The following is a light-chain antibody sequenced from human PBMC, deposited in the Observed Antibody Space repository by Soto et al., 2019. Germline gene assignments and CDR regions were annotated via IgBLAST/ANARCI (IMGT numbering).Light chain of an antibody. V-gene: IGKV3-11*01. CDR2: DAS. Sequence: EIVFTQSPCTLSLSPGERATLSCRASQSVSSYLAWYQQKPGQAPRLLIYDASNRATGIPARFSGSGSGTDFTLTISSLEPEDFAVYYCQQYGSSGTFGQGTKVDIK. J-gene: IGKJ1*01. CDR3: QQYGSSGT. CDR1: QSVSSY.